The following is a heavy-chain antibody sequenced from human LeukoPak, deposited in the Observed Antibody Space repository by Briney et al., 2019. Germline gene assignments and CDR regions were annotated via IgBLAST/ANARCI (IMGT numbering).Heavy chain of an antibody. D-gene: IGHD5-12*01. CDR1: GFTFGDYP. V-gene: IGHV3-49*03. CDR3: TRVQIVATIIDY. Sequence: GGSLRLSCTTSGFTFGDYPMSWFRQAPGKGREWVGFIRRKADGCTTEHGAALKGIFTIARDDAKSIVYLQMNSLKTEDTAVYYCTRVQIVATIIDYWGQGTLVTVSS. CDR2: IRRKADGCTT. J-gene: IGHJ4*02.